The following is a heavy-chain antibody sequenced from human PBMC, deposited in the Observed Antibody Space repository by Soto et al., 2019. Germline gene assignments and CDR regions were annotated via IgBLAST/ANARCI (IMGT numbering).Heavy chain of an antibody. CDR3: ARVGYCSTTSCYNFDF. CDR1: GASLSGYS. V-gene: IGHV4-34*01. D-gene: IGHD2-2*01. J-gene: IGHJ4*02. Sequence: NPSETLSLTCAVYGASLSGYSWSWIRQPPGKGLEWIGELNHSGSTNYSPSLKSRVTISVDTSRNQFSLKLSSVTAADTAVYYCARVGYCSTTSCYNFDFWGQGTPVTVSS. CDR2: LNHSGST.